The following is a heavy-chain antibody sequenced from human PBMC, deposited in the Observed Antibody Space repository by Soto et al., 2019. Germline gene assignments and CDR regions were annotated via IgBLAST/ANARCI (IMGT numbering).Heavy chain of an antibody. D-gene: IGHD3-22*01. V-gene: IGHV3-30-3*01. CDR2: ISYDGSNK. CDR3: ARDFRGYYDSSGYYLDAFDI. Sequence: GGSLRLSCAASGFTFTSYAMHWVRQAPGKGLEWVAVISYDGSNKYYADSVKGRFTISRDNSKNTLYLQMNSLRAEDTAVYYCARDFRGYYDSSGYYLDAFDIWGQGTMVTVSS. J-gene: IGHJ3*02. CDR1: GFTFTSYA.